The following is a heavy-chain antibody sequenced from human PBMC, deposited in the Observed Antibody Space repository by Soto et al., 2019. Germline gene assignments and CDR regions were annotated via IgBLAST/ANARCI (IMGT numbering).Heavy chain of an antibody. V-gene: IGHV3-23*01. J-gene: IGHJ4*02. CDR3: AKDADYYDSSGYYFDY. D-gene: IGHD3-22*01. CDR1: GFTFSSYA. Sequence: PGGSLRLSCAASGFTFSSYAISWVRQAPGKGLEWVSAISGSGGSTYYADSVKGRFTISRDNSKNTLYLQMNSLRAEDTAVYYCAKDADYYDSSGYYFDYWGQGTLVTVSS. CDR2: ISGSGGST.